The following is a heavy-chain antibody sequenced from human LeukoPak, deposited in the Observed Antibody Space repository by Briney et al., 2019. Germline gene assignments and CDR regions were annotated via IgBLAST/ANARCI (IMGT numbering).Heavy chain of an antibody. CDR3: ARGRRGSGWSGYYFDY. D-gene: IGHD6-19*01. V-gene: IGHV4-59*01. Sequence: SSETLSLTCTVSGGSISSYYWSWIRQPPGKGLEWIGYIYYSGSTNYNPSLKSRVTISVDTSKNQFSLKLSSVTAADTAVYYCARGRRGSGWSGYYFDYWGQGTLVTVSS. CDR2: IYYSGST. CDR1: GGSISSYY. J-gene: IGHJ4*02.